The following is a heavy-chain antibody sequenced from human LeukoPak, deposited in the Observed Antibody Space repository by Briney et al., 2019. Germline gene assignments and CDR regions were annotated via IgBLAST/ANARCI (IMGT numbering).Heavy chain of an antibody. CDR1: GYSIGRHY. CDR2: IFYVGST. V-gene: IGHV4-59*11. Sequence: SETLSLTCTVSGYSIGRHYRSWIRQPPGKGLDGIGYIFYVGSTNYNPSLKSRVTISVDTSKNQFSLKLNSVTAADTAVYYCARDYYDSQGEAFDIWGQGTMVTVSS. J-gene: IGHJ3*02. D-gene: IGHD3-22*01. CDR3: ARDYYDSQGEAFDI.